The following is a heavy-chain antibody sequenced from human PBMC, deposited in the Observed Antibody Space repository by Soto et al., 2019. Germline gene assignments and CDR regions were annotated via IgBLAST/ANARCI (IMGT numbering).Heavy chain of an antibody. CDR3: ASYYDSSGYRNAYFDY. Sequence: SVKVSCKASGFTFTSSAVQWVRQARGQRLEWIGWIVVGSGNTNYAQKFQERVTITRDMSTSTAYMELSSLRSEDTAVYYCASYYDSSGYRNAYFDYWGQGTLVTVSS. D-gene: IGHD3-22*01. CDR1: GFTFTSSA. V-gene: IGHV1-58*01. CDR2: IVVGSGNT. J-gene: IGHJ4*02.